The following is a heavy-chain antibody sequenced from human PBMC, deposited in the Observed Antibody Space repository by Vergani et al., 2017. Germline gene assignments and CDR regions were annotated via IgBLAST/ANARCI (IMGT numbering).Heavy chain of an antibody. V-gene: IGHV3-30*18. CDR3: AKVKYYGSGSYLYYFDY. Sequence: QVQLVESGGGVVQPGRSLRLSCAASGFTFSSYGMHWVRQAPGKGLEWVAVISYDGSNKYYADSVKGLFTISRDNSKNTLYLQMNSLRAEDTAVYYCAKVKYYGSGSYLYYFDYWGQGTLVTVSS. J-gene: IGHJ4*02. D-gene: IGHD3-10*01. CDR2: ISYDGSNK. CDR1: GFTFSSYG.